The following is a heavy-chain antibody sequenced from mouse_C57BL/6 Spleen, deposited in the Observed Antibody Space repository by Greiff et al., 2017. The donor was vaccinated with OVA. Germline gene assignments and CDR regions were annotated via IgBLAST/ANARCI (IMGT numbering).Heavy chain of an antibody. CDR3: ARLDGSNDWYFDV. CDR1: GYTFTDYN. CDR2: INPNNGGT. J-gene: IGHJ1*03. Sequence: EVQLQQSGPELVKPGASVKIPCKASGYTFTDYNMDWVKQSHGKSLEWIGDINPNNGGTIYNQKFKGKATLTVDKSSSTAYMELRSLTSEDTAVYYCARLDGSNDWYFDVWGTGTTVTVSS. V-gene: IGHV1-18*01. D-gene: IGHD1-1*01.